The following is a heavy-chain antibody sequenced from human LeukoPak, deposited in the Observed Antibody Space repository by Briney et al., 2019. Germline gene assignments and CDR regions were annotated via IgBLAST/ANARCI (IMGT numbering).Heavy chain of an antibody. V-gene: IGHV1-69*13. D-gene: IGHD6-13*01. CDR3: AREGGSRAAAAGMHWFDP. CDR1: GGTFSSYA. Sequence: ASVKVSCKASGGTFSSYAISWVRQAPGQGLEWMGGIIPIFGTANYAQKFQGRVTITADESTSTAYMELSSLGSEDTAVYYCAREGGSRAAAAGMHWFDPWGQGTLVTVSS. CDR2: IIPIFGTA. J-gene: IGHJ5*02.